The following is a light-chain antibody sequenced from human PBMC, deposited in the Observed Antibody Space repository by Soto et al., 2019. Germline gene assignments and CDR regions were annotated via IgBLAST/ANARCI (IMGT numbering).Light chain of an antibody. CDR1: QSINTY. CDR3: QQSFSTLLIT. V-gene: IGKV1-39*01. J-gene: IGKJ5*01. Sequence: DVQMTQSPSSLSASIGDGVTITCRASQSINTYLNWYQQKPGKAPKLLISDASNLQSGVPSRFSGSGSGTDFTLTISSLQPEDFATYYCQQSFSTLLITFGQGTRLEI. CDR2: DAS.